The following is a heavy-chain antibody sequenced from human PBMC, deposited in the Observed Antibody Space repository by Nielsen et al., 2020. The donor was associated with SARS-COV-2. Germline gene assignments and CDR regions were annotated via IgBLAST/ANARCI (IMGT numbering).Heavy chain of an antibody. D-gene: IGHD3-22*01. V-gene: IGHV3-48*03. J-gene: IGHJ4*02. CDR3: ARGTYYYDSSGYYGEY. Sequence: GESLKISCAASGFTFSSYEMNWVRQAPGKGLEWVSYISSSGSTIYYADSVKGRFTISRDNAKNSLYLQMNSLRAEDTAVYYCARGTYYYDSSGYYGEYWGQGTLVTVSS. CDR1: GFTFSSYE. CDR2: ISSSGSTI.